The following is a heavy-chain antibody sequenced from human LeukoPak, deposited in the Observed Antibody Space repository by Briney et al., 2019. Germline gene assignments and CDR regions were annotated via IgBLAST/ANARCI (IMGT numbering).Heavy chain of an antibody. D-gene: IGHD3-22*01. J-gene: IGHJ4*02. V-gene: IGHV1-46*01. CDR1: GYTFTSYY. CDR3: AWGHDDRSGSFDY. Sequence: ASVKVSCKASGYTFTSYYMHWMRQAPGQGLEWMGIINPSGGSTSYAQKFQGRVTTSVDTSRTQFSLRLSSVTAADTAMYYCAWGHDDRSGSFDYWGQGTLVTVSS. CDR2: INPSGGST.